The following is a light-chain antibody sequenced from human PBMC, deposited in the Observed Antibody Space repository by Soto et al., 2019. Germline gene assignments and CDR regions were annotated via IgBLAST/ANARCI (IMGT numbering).Light chain of an antibody. CDR2: DAS. CDR1: QRVSSN. V-gene: IGKV3-15*01. Sequence: EIVMTQSPATLSVSPGERATLSCRASQRVSSNLAWYQQKPGQAPRLLIYDASTRATGIPARFSGSGSGTEFTLPISSLQSEDFGVYYCQQYNNWPPYTFGQGTKLEIK. CDR3: QQYNNWPPYT. J-gene: IGKJ2*01.